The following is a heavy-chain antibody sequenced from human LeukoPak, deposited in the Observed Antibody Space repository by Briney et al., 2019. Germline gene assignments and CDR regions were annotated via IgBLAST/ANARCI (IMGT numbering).Heavy chain of an antibody. CDR3: AKARGYSGSLPSDY. J-gene: IGHJ4*02. D-gene: IGHD1-26*01. CDR1: GFTFSSYG. V-gene: IGHV3-30*18. CDR2: ISYDGSDK. Sequence: GGSLRLSCAASGFTFSSYGIHWVRQAPGKGLEWVAVISYDGSDKYYADSVKGRFTIFRDNSKNTLYLQMNSLRAEDTAVYYCAKARGYSGSLPSDYWGQGTLVTVSS.